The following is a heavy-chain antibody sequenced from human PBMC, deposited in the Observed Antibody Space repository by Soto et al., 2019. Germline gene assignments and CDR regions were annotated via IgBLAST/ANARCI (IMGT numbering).Heavy chain of an antibody. D-gene: IGHD3-10*01. CDR2: INHSGST. J-gene: IGHJ4*02. CDR1: GGSFSGYY. V-gene: IGHV4-34*01. CDR3: ARALITKVDY. Sequence: PSETLSLTCAVYGGSFSGYYWSWIRQPPGKGLEWIGEINHSGSTDYNPALKSRVTISVDTSKNQFSLKLSSVTAADTAVYYCARALITKVDYWGQGTLVTVSS.